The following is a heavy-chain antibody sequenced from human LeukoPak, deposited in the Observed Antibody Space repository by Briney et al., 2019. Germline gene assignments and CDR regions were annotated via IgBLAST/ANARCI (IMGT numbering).Heavy chain of an antibody. CDR2: ISGSASST. CDR3: ARGRIAVAGTYIPSNWGPQLYYMDV. V-gene: IGHV3-23*01. J-gene: IGHJ6*03. Sequence: GGSLRLSCAASGFTFSNYAMSWVRQAPGKGLEWVSAISGSASSTYYADSVKGRFTISRDNSKNTLYLQMNSLRADDTAVYYCARGRIAVAGTYIPSNWGPQLYYMDVWGKGTTVTVSS. CDR1: GFTFSNYA. D-gene: IGHD6-19*01.